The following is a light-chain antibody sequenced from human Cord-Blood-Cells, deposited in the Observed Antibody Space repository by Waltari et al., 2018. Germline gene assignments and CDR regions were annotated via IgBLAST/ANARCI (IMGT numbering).Light chain of an antibody. CDR1: SSDVGGYNY. J-gene: IGLJ3*02. V-gene: IGLV2-14*01. CDR2: DVS. CDR3: SSYTSSSTLGV. Sequence: QSALTQPASVSGSPGQSITISCTGTSSDVGGYNYVSWYQQHPSKAPKLMIYDVSNRPLGVSNRFSGSKSGNSASLTSSGLQAEDEADYYCSSYTSSSTLGVFGGGTKLTVL.